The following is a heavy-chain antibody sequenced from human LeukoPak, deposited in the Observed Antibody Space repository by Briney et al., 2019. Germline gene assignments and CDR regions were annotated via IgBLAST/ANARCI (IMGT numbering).Heavy chain of an antibody. Sequence: ASVKVSCKASGYTFSGYYMNWVRQAPGQGLEWMGRINPNSGGTNYAQKFQGRVTMTRDTSISTAYMELSRLRSDDTAVYYCAREDNLGSGSSPNDYWGQGTLVTVSS. J-gene: IGHJ4*02. CDR3: AREDNLGSGSSPNDY. D-gene: IGHD6-19*01. CDR2: INPNSGGT. CDR1: GYTFSGYY. V-gene: IGHV1-2*06.